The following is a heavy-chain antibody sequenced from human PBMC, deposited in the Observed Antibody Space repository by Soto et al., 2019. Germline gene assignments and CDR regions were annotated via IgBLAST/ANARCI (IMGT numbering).Heavy chain of an antibody. CDR2: ISYSGTT. Sequence: SETLSLTCTVSGGSISSGNYWSWIRQPPGKGLEWIGFISYSGTTHYSASLRSRVSISVDTSKNQFSLDLSSVTAADTAVYYCATMGTPVTGLYYFDYWGQGTLVTVSS. CDR1: GGSISSGNY. D-gene: IGHD4-17*01. V-gene: IGHV4-30-4*01. CDR3: ATMGTPVTGLYYFDY. J-gene: IGHJ4*02.